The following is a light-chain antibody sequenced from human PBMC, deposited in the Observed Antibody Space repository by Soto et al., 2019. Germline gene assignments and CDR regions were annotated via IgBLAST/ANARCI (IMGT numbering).Light chain of an antibody. CDR2: EVS. V-gene: IGLV2-14*01. J-gene: IGLJ1*01. CDR1: STDIGYHTY. CDR3: SSYSISDTPDV. Sequence: QSVLTQPASVSGSPGQSITISCTGTSTDIGYHTYVSWYQHHTGKAPVLLIFEVSSRPSGISDRFSGSKSGNTASLTISGLQAEDEGDCYCSSYSISDTPDVFGGGTKVTVL.